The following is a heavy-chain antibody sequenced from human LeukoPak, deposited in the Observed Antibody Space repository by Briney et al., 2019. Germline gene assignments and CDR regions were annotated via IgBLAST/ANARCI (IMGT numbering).Heavy chain of an antibody. CDR3: AKDFRDQWLVNAFHI. J-gene: IGHJ3*02. CDR1: EYTFTRYY. D-gene: IGHD6-19*01. CDR2: INPNTGGT. V-gene: IGHV1-2*02. Sequence: ASVKVSCKASEYTFTRYYMHWVRQAPGQGLEWMGWINPNTGGTNYAQKFQGRVTMTRDTSITTAYMELRSLEYDDTAVYYCAKDFRDQWLVNAFHIWGQRTMVTVSS.